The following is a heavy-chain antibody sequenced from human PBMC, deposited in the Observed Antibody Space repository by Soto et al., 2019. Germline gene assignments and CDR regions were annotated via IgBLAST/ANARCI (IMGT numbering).Heavy chain of an antibody. D-gene: IGHD6-19*01. V-gene: IGHV1-18*01. CDR1: GYSFTNYG. CDR3: ARDRGVAPPVAGNTHYYYYMDV. J-gene: IGHJ6*03. CDR2: ISAYNSDT. Sequence: QDQLVQSGGEVKKPGASVKVSCKASGYSFTNYGITWVRQAPGQGFEWMGWISAYNSDTNYAQKLQGRVTMTTDASTSTAYLELRSLRSDDTAVYYCARDRGVAPPVAGNTHYYYYMDVWGKGTTVTVSS.